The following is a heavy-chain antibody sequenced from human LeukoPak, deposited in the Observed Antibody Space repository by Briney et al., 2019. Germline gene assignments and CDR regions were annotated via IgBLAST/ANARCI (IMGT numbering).Heavy chain of an antibody. J-gene: IGHJ4*02. CDR3: VRDGRPLDY. CDR2: IKQDGGEK. Sequence: GGSLRLSCTASGFTFSNYWMTWVRQPPGKGLEWVANIKQDGGEKYYVDSVRGRFTISRDNSKNSLYLQMNSLRAEDTAVYYCVRDGRPLDYWGQGTLVTVS. D-gene: IGHD3/OR15-3a*01. V-gene: IGHV3-7*01. CDR1: GFTFSNYW.